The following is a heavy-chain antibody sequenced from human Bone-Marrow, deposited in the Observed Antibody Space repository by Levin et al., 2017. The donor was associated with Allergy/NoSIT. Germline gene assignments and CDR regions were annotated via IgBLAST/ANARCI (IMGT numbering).Heavy chain of an antibody. CDR3: VKGTDYSDLDGMDV. V-gene: IGHV3-9*01. CDR1: GFTFQDYA. J-gene: IGHJ6*02. D-gene: IGHD4-11*01. Sequence: PGGSLRLSCAASGFTFQDYAMHWVRQAPGKGLEWVSGISWNSGGRGYADSVKGRFNISRDNARNSLFLEMNSLRVEDTALYYCVKGTDYSDLDGMDVWGQGTRVTVSS. CDR2: ISWNSGGR.